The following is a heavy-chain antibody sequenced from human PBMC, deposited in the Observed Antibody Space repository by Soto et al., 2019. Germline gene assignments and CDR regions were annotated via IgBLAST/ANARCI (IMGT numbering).Heavy chain of an antibody. D-gene: IGHD3-22*01. CDR3: AKDDDSSGYYYLDY. J-gene: IGHJ4*02. Sequence: PGGSLRLSCAASGFTFSSYAMSWVRQAPGKGLEWVSAISGSGGSTYYADSVKGRFTISRDNSKNTLYLQMNSLRAEDTAVYYCAKDDDSSGYYYLDYWGQGTLVTASS. CDR1: GFTFSSYA. CDR2: ISGSGGST. V-gene: IGHV3-23*01.